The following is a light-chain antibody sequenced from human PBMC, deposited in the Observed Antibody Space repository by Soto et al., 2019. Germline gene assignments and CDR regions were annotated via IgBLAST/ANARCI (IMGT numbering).Light chain of an antibody. CDR2: DAS. CDR1: QSVNSD. CDR3: QQRRNWPGT. Sequence: EIVLTQSPATLSLSPGERVTLSCRASQSVNSDLAWYQQKPGQAPRLLIYDASNRASGIPAKFSGSGSGTDFTLTVSSVEAEDFAVYYCQQRRNWPGTFGQGTKLEVK. V-gene: IGKV3-11*01. J-gene: IGKJ2*01.